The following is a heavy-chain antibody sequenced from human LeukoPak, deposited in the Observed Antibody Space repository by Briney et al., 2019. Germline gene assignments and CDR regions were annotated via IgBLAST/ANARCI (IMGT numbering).Heavy chain of an antibody. Sequence: GGSLRLSCVASGFTFSNYWMSWVRQAPGKGLEWVASIKQDGSEKYYMDSVKGRFTIYRDNAKNSLSLQMNSLRAEDTAVYYCAKDRLITIFGVATSWGQGTLVTVSS. V-gene: IGHV3-7*01. CDR2: IKQDGSEK. J-gene: IGHJ4*02. CDR3: AKDRLITIFGVATS. D-gene: IGHD3-3*01. CDR1: GFTFSNYW.